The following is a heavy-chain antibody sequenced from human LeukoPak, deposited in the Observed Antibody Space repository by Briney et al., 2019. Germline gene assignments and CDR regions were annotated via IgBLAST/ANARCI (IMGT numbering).Heavy chain of an antibody. CDR1: GFTFSSQT. D-gene: IGHD6-13*01. V-gene: IGHV3-23*01. CDR3: AKGVGSSWSYYFDY. J-gene: IGHJ4*02. CDR2: ISGSGGST. Sequence: GGSLRLSCAASGFTFSSQTMSWVRQAPGKGLEWVSAISGSGGSTYYADSVKGRFTISRDNSKNTLYLQMNSLRAEDTAVYYCAKGVGSSWSYYFDYWGQGTLVTVSS.